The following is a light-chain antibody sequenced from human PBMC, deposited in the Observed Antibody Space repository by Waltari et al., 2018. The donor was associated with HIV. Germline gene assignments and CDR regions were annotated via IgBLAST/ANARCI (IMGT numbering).Light chain of an antibody. CDR1: SNDLASYNY. CDR2: EVS. Sequence: QSVLTQPASVSGSPCQSLTLSCTGTSNDLASYNYVSWYQQSPDKAPKLIIYEVSYRPSGVSSRFSGSKSGNTASLTISGLQTEDEAYYHCSSYSRGALLFGGGTKVTVL. V-gene: IGLV2-14*01. J-gene: IGLJ2*01. CDR3: SSYSRGALL.